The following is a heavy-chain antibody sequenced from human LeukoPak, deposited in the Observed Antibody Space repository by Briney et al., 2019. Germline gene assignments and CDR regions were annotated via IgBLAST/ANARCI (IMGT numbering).Heavy chain of an antibody. CDR3: ARTSIAAREADY. J-gene: IGHJ4*02. V-gene: IGHV3-64*01. CDR2: ISNNGGST. CDR1: GFTFSMYS. D-gene: IGHD6-6*01. Sequence: GGSLILSCAASGFTFSMYSMHWVRQAPGKGLEYVSGISNNGGSTYYAKSVKGRFTISRDNSKNTLYLQMGSLRAEDMAVYYCARTSIAAREADYWGQGTLVTVSS.